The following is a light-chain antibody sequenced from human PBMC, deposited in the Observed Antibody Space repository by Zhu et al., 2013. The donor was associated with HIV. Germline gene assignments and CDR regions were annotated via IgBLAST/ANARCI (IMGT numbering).Light chain of an antibody. CDR2: GAS. CDR1: QSVSSSY. Sequence: EIVLTQSPGTLSLSPGERATLSCRASQSVSSSYLAWYQQKPGQAPRLLIYGASTRATGIPARFSGSGSGTEFTLTISSLQSEDFAVYHCQQYDEWTSLTFGGGTKVEI. CDR3: QQYDEWTSLT. V-gene: IGKV3-20*01. J-gene: IGKJ4*01.